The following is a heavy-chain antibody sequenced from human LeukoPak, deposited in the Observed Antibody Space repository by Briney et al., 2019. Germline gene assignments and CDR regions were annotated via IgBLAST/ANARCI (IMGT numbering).Heavy chain of an antibody. CDR3: AKDRIIGGYDPYYSDY. D-gene: IGHD5-12*01. J-gene: IGHJ4*02. CDR1: GFTFSSYA. CDR2: ISGSGGST. Sequence: GGSLRLSCAASGFTFSSYAMSWVRQAPGKGLEWVSAISGSGGSTYYADSVKGRFTISRDNSKNTLYLQMNSLRAEDTAVYYCAKDRIIGGYDPYYSDYWGQGTLVTVSS. V-gene: IGHV3-23*01.